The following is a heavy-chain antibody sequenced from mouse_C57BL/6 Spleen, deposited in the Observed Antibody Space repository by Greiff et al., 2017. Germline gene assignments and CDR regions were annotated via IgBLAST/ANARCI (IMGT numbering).Heavy chain of an antibody. CDR2: IYPGSGNT. CDR1: GYTFTDYY. V-gene: IGHV1-76*01. J-gene: IGHJ2*01. CDR3: ARSRDNYYGSSYGY. D-gene: IGHD1-1*01. Sequence: VQLQQSGAELVRPGASVKLSCKASGYTFTDYYINWVKQRPGQGLEWIARIYPGSGNTYYNEKFKGKATLTAEKSSSTAYMQLSSLTSEDSAVDFCARSRDNYYGSSYGYWGQGTTLTVSS.